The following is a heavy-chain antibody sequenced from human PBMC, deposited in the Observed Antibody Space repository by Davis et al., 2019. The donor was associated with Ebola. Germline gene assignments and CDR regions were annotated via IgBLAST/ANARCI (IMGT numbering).Heavy chain of an antibody. Sequence: PGGSLRLSCAASGFTFSSYSMNWVRQAPGKGLEWVSSISSSSSYIYYADSVKGRFTISRDNAKNSLYLQMNSLRAEDTAVYYCARGVAAAGRGPYWGQGTLVTVAS. J-gene: IGHJ4*02. V-gene: IGHV3-21*01. CDR2: ISSSSSYI. CDR3: ARGVAAAGRGPY. CDR1: GFTFSSYS. D-gene: IGHD6-13*01.